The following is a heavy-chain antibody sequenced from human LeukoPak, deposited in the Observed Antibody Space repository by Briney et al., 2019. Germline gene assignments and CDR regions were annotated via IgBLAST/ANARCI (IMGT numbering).Heavy chain of an antibody. CDR1: GYTFTGYY. V-gene: IGHV1-2*02. CDR3: AREESSGYNWFDP. Sequence: ASVKVSCKASGYTFTGYYIHWVRQAPGQGLEWMGWINPNSGATKYVQKFQGRVTMTRDTSITTAYMQLSRLRSDDTAVYYCAREESSGYNWFDPWGQGTLVTVSS. CDR2: INPNSGAT. J-gene: IGHJ5*02. D-gene: IGHD3-22*01.